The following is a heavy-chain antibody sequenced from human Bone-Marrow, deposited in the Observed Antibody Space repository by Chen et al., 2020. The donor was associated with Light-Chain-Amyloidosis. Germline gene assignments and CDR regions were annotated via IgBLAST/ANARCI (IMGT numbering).Heavy chain of an antibody. CDR2: IYYSGST. V-gene: IGHV4-39*01. CDR1: GGSISSSSYY. J-gene: IGHJ4*02. CDR3: ARTDYDILTGFDY. D-gene: IGHD3-9*01. Sequence: QLQLQESGPGLVKPSETLSLTCTVSGGSISSSSYYWGWIRQPPGKGLEWIGSIYYSGSTYYNPSLKSRVTIPVDTSKNQFSLKLCFVTAADTAVYYCARTDYDILTGFDYWGQGTLVTVSS.